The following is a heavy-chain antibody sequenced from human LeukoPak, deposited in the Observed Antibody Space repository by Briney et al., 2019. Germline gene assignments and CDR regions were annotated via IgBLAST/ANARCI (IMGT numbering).Heavy chain of an antibody. CDR2: IANDGSRK. Sequence: GRSLILSCAGSGFTFSRNGMHWVRQAPGQGLEWVAGIANDGSRKHYADSVKGRFTISRDNSKNTMYLQMDSLRAEETALYYCAKDEGSYGLDFWGQGVLVTVSP. D-gene: IGHD4-17*01. CDR3: AKDEGSYGLDF. V-gene: IGHV3-30*18. J-gene: IGHJ4*02. CDR1: GFTFSRNG.